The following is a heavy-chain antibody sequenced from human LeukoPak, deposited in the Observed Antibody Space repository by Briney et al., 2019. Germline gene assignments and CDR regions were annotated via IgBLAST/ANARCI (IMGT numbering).Heavy chain of an antibody. CDR1: GFTFSSYW. V-gene: IGHV3-74*01. Sequence: GGSLRLSCAASGFTFSSYWMHWVRQAPGKGLVWVSRINSDGSSTSYADSVKGRFTISRDNAKNTLYLQMNSLRAEDTAVYSCARGADGVSSNSRGWFDPWGQGTLVTVSS. J-gene: IGHJ5*02. CDR2: INSDGSST. CDR3: ARGADGVSSNSRGWFDP. D-gene: IGHD2-15*01.